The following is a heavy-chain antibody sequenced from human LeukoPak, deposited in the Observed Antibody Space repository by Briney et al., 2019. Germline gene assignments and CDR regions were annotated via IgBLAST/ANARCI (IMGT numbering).Heavy chain of an antibody. CDR2: IYYSGST. Sequence: SETLSLTCTVSGGSISSGGYYWSWIRQHPGKGLEWIGYIYYSGSTYYNPSLKSRVTISVDTSKNQFSLKLSSVTAADTAVYYCARDPSGYWYFDLWGRGTLVTVSS. J-gene: IGHJ2*01. V-gene: IGHV4-31*03. CDR3: ARDPSGYWYFDL. CDR1: GGSISSGGYY. D-gene: IGHD2-15*01.